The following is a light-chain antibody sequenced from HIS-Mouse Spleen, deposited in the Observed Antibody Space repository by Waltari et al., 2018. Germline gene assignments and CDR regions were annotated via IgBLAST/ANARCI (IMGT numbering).Light chain of an antibody. V-gene: IGLV2-14*01. J-gene: IGLJ2*01. CDR3: SSYTSSSTLV. CDR2: EVS. CDR1: SSDVGGYNY. Sequence: QSALTQPASVSVSPGQSITISCTGTSSDVGGYNYVPWYQPHPGKAPKLMIYEVSNRPSGVSNRFSGSKSGNTASLTISGLQAEDEADYYCSSYTSSSTLVFGGGTKLTVL.